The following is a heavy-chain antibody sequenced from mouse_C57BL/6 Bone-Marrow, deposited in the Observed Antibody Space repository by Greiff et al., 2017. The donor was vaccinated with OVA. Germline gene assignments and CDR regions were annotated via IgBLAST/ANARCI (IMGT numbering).Heavy chain of an antibody. Sequence: QVQLQQPGAELVKPGASVKLSCKASGYTFTSYWMHWVKQRPGQGLEWIGMIHPNSGSTNYNEKFKSKATLTVDKSSSTAYMQLSSLTSEDSAVYYCARCLYYDYDWFAYWGQGTLVTVSA. CDR1: GYTFTSYW. CDR3: ARCLYYDYDWFAY. D-gene: IGHD2-4*01. CDR2: IHPNSGST. J-gene: IGHJ3*01. V-gene: IGHV1-64*01.